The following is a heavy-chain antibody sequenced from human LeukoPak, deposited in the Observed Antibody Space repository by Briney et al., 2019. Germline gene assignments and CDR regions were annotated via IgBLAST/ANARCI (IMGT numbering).Heavy chain of an antibody. J-gene: IGHJ4*02. D-gene: IGHD3-10*01. CDR1: GYTFTSYG. V-gene: IGHV1-18*01. CDR3: ARVPIWFGELSFDY. Sequence: GASVKVSCKASGYTFTSYGISWVRQAPGQGLEWMGWISAYNGNTNYAQKLQGRVTTTTDTSTSTAYMELRSLRSDDTAVYYCARVPIWFGELSFDYWGQGTLVTVSS. CDR2: ISAYNGNT.